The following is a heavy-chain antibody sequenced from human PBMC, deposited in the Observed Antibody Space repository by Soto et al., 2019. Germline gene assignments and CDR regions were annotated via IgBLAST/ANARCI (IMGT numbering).Heavy chain of an antibody. CDR1: GYTLTSYA. J-gene: IGHJ4*02. CDR2: INAGNGNT. CDR3: ARGGREYYFDY. V-gene: IGHV1-3*01. Sequence: ASVKVSCKASGYTLTSYAMHWVRQAPGQRLEWMGWINAGNGNTKYSQKFQGRVTITRDTSASTAYMELSSLRSEDTAVYYCARGGREYYFDYWGQGTLVTVSS.